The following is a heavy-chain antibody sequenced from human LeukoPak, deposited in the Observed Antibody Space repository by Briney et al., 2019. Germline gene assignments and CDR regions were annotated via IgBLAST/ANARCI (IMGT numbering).Heavy chain of an antibody. CDR2: IYPGDSET. Sequence: GESLKISCEGSGYDFSNNWIGWVRQMPGKGLEWVAIIYPGDSETRYTPSFEGQVTISADKSINTAYLQWSSLKASDSAMYYCAREDEYFQHWGQGTLVTVSS. J-gene: IGHJ1*01. CDR3: AREDEYFQH. V-gene: IGHV5-51*01. CDR1: GYDFSNNW.